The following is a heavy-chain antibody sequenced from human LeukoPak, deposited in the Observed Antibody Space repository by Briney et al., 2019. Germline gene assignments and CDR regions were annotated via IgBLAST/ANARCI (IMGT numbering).Heavy chain of an antibody. CDR3: ARHGQPGGGSDHNWFDP. D-gene: IGHD5-12*01. J-gene: IGHJ5*02. Sequence: GESLKISCKGSGHSFTSYWIGWVRQMPGKGLEWMGIIYPGDSDTRYSPSFQGQVTISADKSISTAYLQWSSLKASDTAMYYCARHGQPGGGSDHNWFDPWGQGTLVTVSS. CDR1: GHSFTSYW. V-gene: IGHV5-51*01. CDR2: IYPGDSDT.